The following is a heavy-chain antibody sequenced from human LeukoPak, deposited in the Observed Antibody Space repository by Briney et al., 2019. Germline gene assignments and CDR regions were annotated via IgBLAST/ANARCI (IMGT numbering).Heavy chain of an antibody. D-gene: IGHD3-3*01. CDR1: GYTFSSYW. V-gene: IGHV5-51*01. Sequence: GESLKISCKGSGYTFSSYWIGWVRQMPGKGLEWMGIIYPGDSDTRYSPSLQGQVTISVDTSIGTAYLQWSNLKASDTAIYYCARQKDFRLDYWGQGTLVTVSS. J-gene: IGHJ4*02. CDR2: IYPGDSDT. CDR3: ARQKDFRLDY.